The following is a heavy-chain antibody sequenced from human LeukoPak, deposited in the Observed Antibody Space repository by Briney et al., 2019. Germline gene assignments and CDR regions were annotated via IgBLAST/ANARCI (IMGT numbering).Heavy chain of an antibody. Sequence: RVASVKVSCKASGYTFTSYAMHWVRQAPGQRLEWMGWINAGNGNTKYSQKFQGRVTITRDTSASTAYMELSSLRSEDTAVYYCASPRYCSGGSCYSRAFDIWGQGTMVTVSS. CDR1: GYTFTSYA. CDR2: INAGNGNT. D-gene: IGHD2-15*01. V-gene: IGHV1-3*01. J-gene: IGHJ3*02. CDR3: ASPRYCSGGSCYSRAFDI.